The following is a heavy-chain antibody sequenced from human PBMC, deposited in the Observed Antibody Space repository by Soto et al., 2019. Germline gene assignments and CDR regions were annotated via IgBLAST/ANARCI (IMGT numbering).Heavy chain of an antibody. CDR1: GYTFTSYG. J-gene: IGHJ5*02. V-gene: IGHV1-18*01. Sequence: ASLKVCCKASGYTFTSYGISWVRQAPGQGLEWMGWISAYNGNTNYAQKLQGRVTMTTDTSTSTAYMELRSLRSDDTAVYYCARGGDCSSTSCRRDWFDPWGQGTLVTVSS. CDR3: ARGGDCSSTSCRRDWFDP. D-gene: IGHD2-2*01. CDR2: ISAYNGNT.